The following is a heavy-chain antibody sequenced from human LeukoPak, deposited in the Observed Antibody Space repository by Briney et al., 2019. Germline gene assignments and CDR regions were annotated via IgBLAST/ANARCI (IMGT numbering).Heavy chain of an antibody. CDR3: ARRSPVENWFDP. CDR1: GGSISSGDYY. Sequence: SETLSLTCTVSGGSISSGDYYWSWIRQPPGKGLEWIGYIYYSGSTYYNPSLKSRVTISVDTSKNQFSLKLSSVTAADTAVYYCARRSPVENWFDPWGQGTLVTVSS. V-gene: IGHV4-30-4*01. D-gene: IGHD1-26*01. CDR2: IYYSGST. J-gene: IGHJ5*02.